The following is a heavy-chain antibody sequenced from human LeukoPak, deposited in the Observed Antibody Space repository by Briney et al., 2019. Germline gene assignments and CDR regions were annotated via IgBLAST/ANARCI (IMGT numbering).Heavy chain of an antibody. CDR1: GYTLTELS. V-gene: IGHV1-24*01. J-gene: IGHJ4*02. Sequence: GASVKVSRKVSGYTLTELSMHWVRQAPGKGLEWMGGFDPEDGETIYAQKFQGRVTMTEDTSTDTAYMELSSLRSEDTAVYYCATALPQMVSSSWYTVDYWGQGTLVTVSS. CDR3: ATALPQMVSSSWYTVDY. CDR2: FDPEDGET. D-gene: IGHD6-13*01.